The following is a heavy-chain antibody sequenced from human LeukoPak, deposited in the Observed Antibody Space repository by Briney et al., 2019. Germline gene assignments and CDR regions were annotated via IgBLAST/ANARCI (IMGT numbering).Heavy chain of an antibody. V-gene: IGHV4-38-2*02. D-gene: IGHD3-22*01. CDR1: GYSISSGYY. CDR2: IYHSGST. CDR3: ARFDDSSGFDY. J-gene: IGHJ4*02. Sequence: SETLSLTCTVSGYSISSGYYWGWIRQPPGKGLEWIGSIYHSGSTYYNPSLKSRVTISVDTSKNQFSLKLSSVTAADTAVYYCARFDDSSGFDYWGQGTLVTVSS.